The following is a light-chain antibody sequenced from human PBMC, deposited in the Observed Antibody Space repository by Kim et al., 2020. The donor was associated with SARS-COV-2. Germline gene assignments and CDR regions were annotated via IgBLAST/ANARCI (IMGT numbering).Light chain of an antibody. V-gene: IGLV1-47*01. J-gene: IGLJ3*02. CDR3: AAWDVSLSGLV. CDR2: GNT. Sequence: GQRVTISCSGSSGNVASTNVHWYQQLPGTAPTPLIFGNTQRPSGVPDRFSGSMSGSSASLALSGFRSEAEADADCAAWDVSLSGLVFGGGTQLTVL. CDR1: SGNVASTN.